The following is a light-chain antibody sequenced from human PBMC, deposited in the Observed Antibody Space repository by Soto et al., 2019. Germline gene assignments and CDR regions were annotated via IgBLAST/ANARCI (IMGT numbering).Light chain of an antibody. V-gene: IGLV1-40*01. J-gene: IGLJ2*01. CDR3: QSYDSSLSGSV. Sequence: QSVLTQPPSVSGAPGKRVTISCTGSSSNIGAGYDVQWYQQLPGTAPKLHMYGNSNRPSGVPDRFSGSKSGTSASLAITGLQAEDEADYYCQSYDSSLSGSVFGGGTKVTVL. CDR2: GNS. CDR1: SSNIGAGYD.